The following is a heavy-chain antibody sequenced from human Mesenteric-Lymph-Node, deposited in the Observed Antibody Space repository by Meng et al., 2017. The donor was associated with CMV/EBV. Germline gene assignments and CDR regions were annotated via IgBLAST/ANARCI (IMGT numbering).Heavy chain of an antibody. J-gene: IGHJ4*02. CDR1: GGSISSSSYY. CDR3: ARDGDYYDSSGYNPFDY. CDR2: IYYSGST. Sequence: QLQLQESGPGLVKPSETLSLTCPFSGGSISSSSYYWGWIRQPPGKGLEWIGSIYYSGSTYYNPSLKSRVTISVDTSKNQFSLKLSSVTAADTAVYYCARDGDYYDSSGYNPFDYWGQGTLVTVSS. V-gene: IGHV4-39*07. D-gene: IGHD3-22*01.